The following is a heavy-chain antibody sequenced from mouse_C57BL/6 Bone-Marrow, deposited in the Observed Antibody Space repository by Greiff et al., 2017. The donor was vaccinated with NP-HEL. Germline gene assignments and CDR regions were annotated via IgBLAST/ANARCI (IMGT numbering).Heavy chain of an antibody. Sequence: EVQLVESGGGLVKPGGSLKLSCAASGFTFSSYTMSWVRQTPEKRLEWVATISGGGGNTYYPDSVKGRFTISRDNAKNTLYLQMSSLRSEDTALYYCARHRGIFDYWGQGTTLTVSS. CDR3: ARHRGIFDY. D-gene: IGHD3-3*01. J-gene: IGHJ2*01. V-gene: IGHV5-9*01. CDR1: GFTFSSYT. CDR2: ISGGGGNT.